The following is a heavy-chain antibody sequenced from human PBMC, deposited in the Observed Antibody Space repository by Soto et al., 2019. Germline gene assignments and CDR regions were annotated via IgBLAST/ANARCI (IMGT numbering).Heavy chain of an antibody. CDR3: ARDRLPMGGHDAFDI. V-gene: IGHV3-23*01. J-gene: IGHJ3*02. Sequence: PGGSLRLSCAASGVTFSSYAMSWVRQASGKGLEWVSAISGSGGSTFYADSVKGRFTISRDNSKNTVYMQMNSLRAEDTAVYYCARDRLPMGGHDAFDIWGQGTMVTVSS. D-gene: IGHD2-15*01. CDR2: ISGSGGST. CDR1: GVTFSSYA.